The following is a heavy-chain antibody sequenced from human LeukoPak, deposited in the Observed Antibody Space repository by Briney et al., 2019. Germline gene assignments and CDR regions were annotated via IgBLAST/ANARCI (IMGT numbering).Heavy chain of an antibody. D-gene: IGHD3-22*01. CDR1: GFTVSNNY. J-gene: IGHJ4*02. CDR3: ARGVRYESSGYYDSYY. V-gene: IGHV3-66*01. CDR2: IYSGGTT. Sequence: PGGSLRLSCAVFGFTVSNNYMSWVRQAPGKGLEWVSVIYSGGTTYYADSVKGRFTISRDNSKNTLYLQMNSLRVEDTAVYYCARGVRYESSGYYDSYYWGQGTLVTVSS.